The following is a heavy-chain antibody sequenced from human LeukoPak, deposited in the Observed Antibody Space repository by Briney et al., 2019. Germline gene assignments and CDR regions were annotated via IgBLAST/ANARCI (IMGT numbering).Heavy chain of an antibody. Sequence: SSVKVSCKASGGTFSSYAISWVRQAPGQGLEWMGGIIPIFGTANYAQKFQGRVTITADESTSTAYMGLSSLRSEDTAVYYCARANRESYTADEAFDIWGQGTMVTVSS. CDR1: GGTFSSYA. J-gene: IGHJ3*02. D-gene: IGHD3-16*01. CDR2: IIPIFGTA. CDR3: ARANRESYTADEAFDI. V-gene: IGHV1-69*01.